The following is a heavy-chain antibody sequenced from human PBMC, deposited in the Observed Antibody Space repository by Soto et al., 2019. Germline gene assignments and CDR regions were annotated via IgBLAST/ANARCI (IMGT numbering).Heavy chain of an antibody. CDR3: ATRDPKDFVFWLGPQTVHYYSGMDV. D-gene: IGHD2-15*01. CDR2: FDPEDGET. J-gene: IGHJ6*02. V-gene: IGHV1-24*01. Sequence: ASVKLSCKVSGYTLTELSMHWVRQAPGEGLEWMGGFDPEDGETIYAQKFQGRVTMTEDTSTDTAYMELSSLRSEDTAVYYCATRDPKDFVFWLGPQTVHYYSGMDVWGQGTTVTVSS. CDR1: GYTLTELS.